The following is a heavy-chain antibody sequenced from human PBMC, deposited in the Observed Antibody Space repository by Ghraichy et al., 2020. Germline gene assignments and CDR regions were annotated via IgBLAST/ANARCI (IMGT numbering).Heavy chain of an antibody. CDR3: TRVSLKGYYDSSGYYYFDY. J-gene: IGHJ4*02. CDR1: GFTFGDYA. CDR2: IRSKAYGGTT. Sequence: GESLNISCTASGFTFGDYAMSWFRQAPGKGLEWVGFIRSKAYGGTTEYAASVKGRFTISRDDSKSIAYLQMNSLKTEDTAVYYCTRVSLKGYYDSSGYYYFDYWGQGTLVTVSS. D-gene: IGHD3-22*01. V-gene: IGHV3-49*03.